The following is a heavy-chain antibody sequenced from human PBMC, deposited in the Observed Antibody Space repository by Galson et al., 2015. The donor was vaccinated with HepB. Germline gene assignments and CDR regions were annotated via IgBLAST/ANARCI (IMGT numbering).Heavy chain of an antibody. CDR2: IDIGNTFI. CDR1: GFTLSTYN. J-gene: IGHJ3*02. D-gene: IGHD1-1*01. Sequence: SLRLSCAASGFTLSTYNMNWVRQAPGKGLEWVSFIDIGNTFIKYTESVKGRFTISRDDAKNSLCLQMSSLRAEDTALYYCARDLGTSRRAYDIWGQGTLVTVSS. V-gene: IGHV3-21*01. CDR3: ARDLGTSRRAYDI.